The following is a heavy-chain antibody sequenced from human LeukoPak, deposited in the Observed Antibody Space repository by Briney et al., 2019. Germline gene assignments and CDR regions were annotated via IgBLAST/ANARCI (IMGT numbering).Heavy chain of an antibody. D-gene: IGHD3-16*02. V-gene: IGHV3-7*01. Sequence: GGSLRLSCAASGFTFSSYWMSWVRQAPGKGLEWVANIKQDGSEKYYVDSVKGRFTISRDNAKNSLYLQMNSLRAEDTAVYYCARIRGDYVWGSYRPAWFDYWGQGTLVTVSS. J-gene: IGHJ4*02. CDR2: IKQDGSEK. CDR1: GFTFSSYW. CDR3: ARIRGDYVWGSYRPAWFDY.